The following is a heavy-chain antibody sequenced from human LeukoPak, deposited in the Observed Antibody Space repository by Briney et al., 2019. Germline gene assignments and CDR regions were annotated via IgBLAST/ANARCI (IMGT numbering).Heavy chain of an antibody. Sequence: SETLSLTCTVSGGSISSGGYSWSWIRQHPGKGLEWIGYIYYSGSTNYNPSLKSRVTISVDTSKNQFSLKLSSVTAADTAVYYCARDLYYWGQGTLVTVSS. V-gene: IGHV4-61*08. CDR2: IYYSGST. J-gene: IGHJ4*02. CDR1: GGSISSGGYS. CDR3: ARDLYY.